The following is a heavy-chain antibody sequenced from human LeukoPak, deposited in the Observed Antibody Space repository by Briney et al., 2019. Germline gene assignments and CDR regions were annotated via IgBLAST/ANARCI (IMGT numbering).Heavy chain of an antibody. J-gene: IGHJ6*03. V-gene: IGHV1-24*01. Sequence: GASVKVSCKVFGNTLRDVAMHWVRQAPGQGREWMGGLDPQFGTKTYAQKCQGRVSMTEDTSTDTAYMELSSLRSEDTAIYYCATSGISLVRGVALGYYYYMDAWGTGTTVTVSS. CDR1: GNTLRDVA. CDR2: LDPQFGTK. CDR3: ATSGISLVRGVALGYYYYMDA. D-gene: IGHD3-10*01.